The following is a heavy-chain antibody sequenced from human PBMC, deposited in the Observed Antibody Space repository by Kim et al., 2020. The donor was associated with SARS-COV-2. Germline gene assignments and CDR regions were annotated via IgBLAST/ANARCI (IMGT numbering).Heavy chain of an antibody. Sequence: SETLSLPCTVSGGPIGSRNYYWGWLRQPPGKGLEWIGSVYYTGSSYTPLPLRSRVTMSVDTSKNQFSLKLTSVGATDTSVYYCAGHPMLYDFWSGYPKFDPWGHGTLVTVSS. CDR2: VYYTGSS. J-gene: IGHJ5*02. CDR3: AGHPMLYDFWSGYPKFDP. CDR1: GGPIGSRNYY. V-gene: IGHV4-39*01. D-gene: IGHD3-3*01.